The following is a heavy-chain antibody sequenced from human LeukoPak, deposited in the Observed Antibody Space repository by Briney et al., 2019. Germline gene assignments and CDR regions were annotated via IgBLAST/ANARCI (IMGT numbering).Heavy chain of an antibody. CDR3: ATSSWYRLAY. J-gene: IGHJ4*02. Sequence: GGSLRLSCAASGFTFSYSSMSWVRQAPGKRLEWVGRSRNKADSYTAEYAASVKGRFTISRDESKNSLYLQISSLETEDTAVYYCATSSWYRLAYWGQGSLVTVSS. D-gene: IGHD6-13*01. V-gene: IGHV3-72*01. CDR1: GFTFSYSS. CDR2: SRNKADSYTA.